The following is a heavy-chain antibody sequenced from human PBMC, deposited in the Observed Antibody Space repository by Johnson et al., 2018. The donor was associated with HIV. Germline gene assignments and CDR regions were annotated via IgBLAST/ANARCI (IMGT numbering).Heavy chain of an antibody. CDR1: GFTFSSYA. CDR3: ARGGAAAGGAFDI. J-gene: IGHJ3*02. Sequence: MQLVESGGGLVQPGGSLRLSCAASGFTFSSYAMTWVRQATGKGLEWVSSISGNGGTTYYADSVKGRFTISRDNSKNTLYLQMNSLRAGDTAVYYCARGGAAAGGAFDIWGQGTMVTVSS. D-gene: IGHD6-13*01. CDR2: ISGNGGTT. V-gene: IGHV3-23*04.